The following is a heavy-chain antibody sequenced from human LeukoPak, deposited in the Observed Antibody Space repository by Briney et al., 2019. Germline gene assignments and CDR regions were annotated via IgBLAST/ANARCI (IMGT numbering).Heavy chain of an antibody. Sequence: SVKVSCKTSGGTFSSYAISWVRQAPGQGLEWMGGIIPIFGTANYAQKFQGRVTITTDESTSTAYMELSSLRSEDTAVYYCARVRDPKYYYYYMDVWGKGTTVTVSS. CDR1: GGTFSSYA. J-gene: IGHJ6*03. CDR3: ARVRDPKYYYYYMDV. CDR2: IIPIFGTA. V-gene: IGHV1-69*05.